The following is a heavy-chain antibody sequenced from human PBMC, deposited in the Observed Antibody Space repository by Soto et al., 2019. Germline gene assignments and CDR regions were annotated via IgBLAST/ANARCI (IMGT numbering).Heavy chain of an antibody. D-gene: IGHD2-21*02. Sequence: ASVRVSCNASGYTFTSYGISWVRQAPGQGLEWMGWISPYNGNTNYAQKLQGRVTMTTDTSTSTAYMELRSLRSDDTAVYHCARGPYGDRYFDYWGQGTLVTVSS. CDR1: GYTFTSYG. CDR3: ARGPYGDRYFDY. CDR2: ISPYNGNT. J-gene: IGHJ4*02. V-gene: IGHV1-18*01.